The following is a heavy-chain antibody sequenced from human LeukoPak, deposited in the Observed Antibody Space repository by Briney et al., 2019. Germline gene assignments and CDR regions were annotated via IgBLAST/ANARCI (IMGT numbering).Heavy chain of an antibody. V-gene: IGHV1-2*06. CDR2: INPNSGGT. D-gene: IGHD6-19*01. Sequence: ASVKVSFKASGYTFTGYYMHWVRQAPGQGLEWMGRINPNSGGTNYAQKFQGRVTMTRDTSISTAYMELSRLRSDDTAVYYCARISSGWSYDYWGQGTLVTVSS. J-gene: IGHJ4*02. CDR3: ARISSGWSYDY. CDR1: GYTFTGYY.